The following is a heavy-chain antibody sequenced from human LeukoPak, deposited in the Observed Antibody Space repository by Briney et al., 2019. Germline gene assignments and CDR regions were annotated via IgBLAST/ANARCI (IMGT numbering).Heavy chain of an antibody. D-gene: IGHD6-19*01. CDR2: ISSSGSTI. CDR3: ARDNPYSSGWYPKYYFDY. CDR1: GFTFSSYE. V-gene: IGHV3-48*03. J-gene: IGHJ4*02. Sequence: QSGGSLRLSCAASGFTFSSYEMNWVRQAPGKGLEWVSYISSSGSTIYYADSVKGRFTISRDNAKNSLYLQMNSLRAEDTAVYYCARDNPYSSGWYPKYYFDYWGQGTVVTVSS.